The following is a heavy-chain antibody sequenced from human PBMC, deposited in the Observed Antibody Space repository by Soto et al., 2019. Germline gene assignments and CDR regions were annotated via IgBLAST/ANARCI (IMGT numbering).Heavy chain of an antibody. J-gene: IGHJ5*02. Sequence: QVQLVQSGAEVKKPGASVKISCKASGYTFTRYTMNWVRQAPGQRLEWMGWINPDNGNTKSSQKFQDRVIITRDTSASTAYMDLSSLRSEGTAVYYWARGIATGPLDPWGQGTLVTVSS. CDR1: GYTFTRYT. CDR3: ARGIATGPLDP. D-gene: IGHD2-15*01. CDR2: INPDNGNT. V-gene: IGHV1-3*01.